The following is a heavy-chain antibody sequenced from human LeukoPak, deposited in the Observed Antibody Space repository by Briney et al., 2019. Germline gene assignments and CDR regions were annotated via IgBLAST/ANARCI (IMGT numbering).Heavy chain of an antibody. CDR3: ARRFCSSTSCYGVGYGMDV. J-gene: IGHJ6*02. V-gene: IGHV1-69*04. D-gene: IGHD2-2*01. CDR1: GGTFSSYA. CDR2: IIPILGIA. Sequence: ASVKVSCKASGGTFSSYAISWVRQAPGQGLEWMGRIIPILGIANYAQKFQGRVTITADKSTSTAYMELSSLRSEDTAVYYCARRFCSSTSCYGVGYGMDVWGQGTTVTVSS.